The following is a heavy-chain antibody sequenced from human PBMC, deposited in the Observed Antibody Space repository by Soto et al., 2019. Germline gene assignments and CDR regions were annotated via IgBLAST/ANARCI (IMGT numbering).Heavy chain of an antibody. J-gene: IGHJ4*02. CDR1: GYSFTSYG. CDR3: ARAPLGIIVAPDF. Sequence: ASVKVSCKASGYSFTSYGISWVRQAPGQGLEWMGWISAYNGNTNYAQKLQGRVTMTTDTSTSTAYMELSSLTSEDTAVYYCARAPLGIIVAPDFWGQGTLVTVS. V-gene: IGHV1-18*01. CDR2: ISAYNGNT. D-gene: IGHD3-22*01.